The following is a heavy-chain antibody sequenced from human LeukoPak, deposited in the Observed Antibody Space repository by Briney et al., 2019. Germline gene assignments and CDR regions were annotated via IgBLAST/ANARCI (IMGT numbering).Heavy chain of an antibody. J-gene: IGHJ6*03. Sequence: GGSLRLSCAASGFTFSSYGMHWVRQAPGKGLEWVSSISSSSSYIYYADSVKGRFTISRDNAKNSLYLQMNSLRAEDTAVYYCARETGDYYYYMDVWGKGTTVTVSS. V-gene: IGHV3-21*01. CDR1: GFTFSSYG. CDR2: ISSSSSYI. CDR3: ARETGDYYYYMDV.